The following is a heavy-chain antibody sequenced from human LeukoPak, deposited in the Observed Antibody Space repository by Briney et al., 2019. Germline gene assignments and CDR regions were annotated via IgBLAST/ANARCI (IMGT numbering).Heavy chain of an antibody. CDR3: ARGRYMYYYDSSGTPFDY. CDR2: IYSGGST. D-gene: IGHD3-22*01. J-gene: IGHJ4*02. V-gene: IGHV3-66*01. Sequence: GSLRLSCAASGFTFSSYGMHWVRQAPGKGLEWVSVIYSGGSTYYADSVKGRFTISRDNSKNTLYLQMNSLRAEDTAVYYCARGRYMYYYDSSGTPFDYWGQGTLVTVSS. CDR1: GFTFSSYG.